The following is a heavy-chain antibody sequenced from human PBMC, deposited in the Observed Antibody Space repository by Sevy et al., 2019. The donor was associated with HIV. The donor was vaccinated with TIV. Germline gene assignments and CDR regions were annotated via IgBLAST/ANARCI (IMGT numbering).Heavy chain of an antibody. Sequence: GGSLRLSCAASGFTFCSYAMHWVRQAPGKGLEWVAVISYDGSNKYYADSVKGRFTISRDNSKNTLYLQMNSLRAEDTAVYYCARKPGGNDAFDIWGQGTMVTVSS. CDR3: ARKPGGNDAFDI. CDR2: ISYDGSNK. V-gene: IGHV3-30-3*01. CDR1: GFTFCSYA. D-gene: IGHD3-16*01. J-gene: IGHJ3*02.